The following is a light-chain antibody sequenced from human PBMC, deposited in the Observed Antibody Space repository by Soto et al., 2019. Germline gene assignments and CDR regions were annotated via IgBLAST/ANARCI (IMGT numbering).Light chain of an antibody. CDR3: QQYDSYPLT. CDR2: KAP. V-gene: IGKV1-5*03. J-gene: IGKJ4*01. CDR1: QSISIW. Sequence: DIQMTQAPYCVSASVGDRVTITYRASQSISIWLAWYQQKPGRAPKFLIYKAPDLENGVPSRFSGSGSGTEIALTISSLQPDDFATYYCQQYDSYPLTFGGGTKVDIK.